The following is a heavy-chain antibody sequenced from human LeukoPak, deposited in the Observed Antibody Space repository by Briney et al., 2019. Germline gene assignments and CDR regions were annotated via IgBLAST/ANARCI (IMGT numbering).Heavy chain of an antibody. D-gene: IGHD6-19*01. V-gene: IGHV1-18*01. CDR2: ISAYNGNT. CDR3: ARDLIRNTRRIAVAGYDY. Sequence: ASVKVSCKASGYTFSNYGINWVRQAPGQGLEWMGWISAYNGNTNYAQKIQGRVTMTTDTSTGTAYMELRSLRSDDTAVYYCARDLIRNTRRIAVAGYDYWGQGTLVTVSS. J-gene: IGHJ4*02. CDR1: GYTFSNYG.